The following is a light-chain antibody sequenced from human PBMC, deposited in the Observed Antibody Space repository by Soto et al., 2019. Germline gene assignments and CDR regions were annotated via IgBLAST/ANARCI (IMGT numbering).Light chain of an antibody. V-gene: IGLV1-44*01. J-gene: IGLJ2*01. Sequence: QSLLTQSPAASGTPGQRGTISCSGSSSNIGTNTVNWYQQLPGTAPKLLIYSNNQRPSGVPDRFSGSKSDTSASLAISGLQSEDEADYYCAAWDDTLNGHMIFGGGTKLTVL. CDR1: SSNIGTNT. CDR3: AAWDDTLNGHMI. CDR2: SNN.